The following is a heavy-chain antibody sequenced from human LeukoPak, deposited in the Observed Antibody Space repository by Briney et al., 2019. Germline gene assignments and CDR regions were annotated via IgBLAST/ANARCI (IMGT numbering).Heavy chain of an antibody. Sequence: ASVKVSCKASGYTFTSYGLIWVRQAPGQGLEWMGWIIPYSGNTNYAQKLQGRVTMTTDTSTSTAYMELRSLRSDDTAVYYCARQERQAFDYWGQGTLVTVSS. CDR1: GYTFTSYG. J-gene: IGHJ4*02. D-gene: IGHD1-1*01. CDR3: ARQERQAFDY. V-gene: IGHV1-18*01. CDR2: IIPYSGNT.